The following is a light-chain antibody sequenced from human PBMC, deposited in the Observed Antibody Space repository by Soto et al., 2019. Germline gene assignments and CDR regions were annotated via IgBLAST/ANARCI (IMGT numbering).Light chain of an antibody. CDR3: QRRSNWPPALT. J-gene: IGKJ4*01. CDR2: DAS. Sequence: EIVLTQSPATLSLSPGERATLSCRASQSVSSYLAWYQQKPGQAPRLLIYDASNRATGIPARFSGSGSGTDFTLTISSLEPEDFAVYYCQRRSNWPPALTFGGGPKVEIK. CDR1: QSVSSY. V-gene: IGKV3-11*01.